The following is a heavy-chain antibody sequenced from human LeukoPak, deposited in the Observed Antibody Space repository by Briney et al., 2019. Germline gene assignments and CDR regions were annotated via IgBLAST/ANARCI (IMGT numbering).Heavy chain of an antibody. V-gene: IGHV3-23*01. Sequence: GGSLRLSCAASGFTLSSYATSWVRQAPGKGLEWVSSISASGADTYYADSVKGRFTISRDTSKNTVYLQMNSLRDEDTAVYYCAQQLDSGNYYSTGDDYWGQGTLVTVSS. D-gene: IGHD3-10*01. CDR1: GFTLSSYA. J-gene: IGHJ4*02. CDR3: AQQLDSGNYYSTGDDY. CDR2: ISASGADT.